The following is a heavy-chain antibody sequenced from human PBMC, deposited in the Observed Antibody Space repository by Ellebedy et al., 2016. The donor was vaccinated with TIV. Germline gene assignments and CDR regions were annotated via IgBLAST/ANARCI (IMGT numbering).Heavy chain of an antibody. J-gene: IGHJ4*02. V-gene: IGHV3-23*01. CDR2: ISASGDTT. D-gene: IGHD3-10*01. CDR1: GFTFANYP. Sequence: GESLKISCTASGFTFANYPINWVRQAPGKGPEWVSAISASGDTTYYSDSVKGRFTISRDNSENRVFLQMNSVRADDTALYYCAMQASGLLTPFEFWGQGTVVTVSS. CDR3: AMQASGLLTPFEF.